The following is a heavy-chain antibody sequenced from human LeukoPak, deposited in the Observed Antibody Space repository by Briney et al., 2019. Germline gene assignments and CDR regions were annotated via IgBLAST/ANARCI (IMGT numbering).Heavy chain of an antibody. CDR2: IKPDNGDT. CDR1: GYTFTSYG. J-gene: IGHJ4*02. V-gene: IGHV1-2*06. Sequence: ASVKVSCKASGYTFTSYGISWVRQAPGEGLEWMGRIKPDNGDTKYAQKFQGRVAMTRDTSMSTAYMELSRLRYDETAVYYCARAGSIVATSLPHDYCGQGTLVTVSS. CDR3: ARAGSIVATSLPHDY. D-gene: IGHD5-12*01.